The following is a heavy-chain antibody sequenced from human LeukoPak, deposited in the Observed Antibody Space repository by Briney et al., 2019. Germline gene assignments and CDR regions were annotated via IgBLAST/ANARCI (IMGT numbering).Heavy chain of an antibody. CDR1: GGSISSSSYY. CDR3: ARVAVAHDAFDI. D-gene: IGHD5-12*01. J-gene: IGHJ3*02. CDR2: IYYSGST. Sequence: SETLSLTCTVSGGSISSSSYYWGWIRQPPGKGLEWIGSIYYSGSTYYNPSLKSRVTISVDTSKNQFSLKLSSVTAADTAVYYCARVAVAHDAFDIWGQGTMVTVSS. V-gene: IGHV4-39*07.